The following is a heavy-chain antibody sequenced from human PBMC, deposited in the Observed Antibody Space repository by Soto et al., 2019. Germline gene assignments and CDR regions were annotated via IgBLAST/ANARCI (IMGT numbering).Heavy chain of an antibody. CDR2: IYYSGST. CDR1: GGSISSGDYY. D-gene: IGHD6-13*01. CDR3: ARDWRPGYSSSWNYYYGMDV. J-gene: IGHJ6*02. Sequence: SETLSLTCTVSGGSISSGDYYWSWIRQPPGKGLEWIGYIYYSGSTYYNPSLKSRVTISVDTSKNQFSLKLSSVTAADTAVHYCARDWRPGYSSSWNYYYGMDVWGQGTTVTVSS. V-gene: IGHV4-30-4*01.